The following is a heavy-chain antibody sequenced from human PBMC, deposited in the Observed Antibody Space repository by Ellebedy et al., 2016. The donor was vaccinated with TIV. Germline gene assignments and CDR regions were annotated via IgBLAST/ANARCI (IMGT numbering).Heavy chain of an antibody. CDR2: IYYSGST. Sequence: MPGGSLRLSCAASEFTFSDYHMSWIRQAPGKGLEWVGYIYYSGSTNYNPSLKSRVTISIDTSKNQFSLRLTSVTAADTAVYYCARDDPSGWLDPWGQGTLVTVSS. CDR1: EFTFSDYH. J-gene: IGHJ5*02. CDR3: ARDDPSGWLDP. D-gene: IGHD3-10*01. V-gene: IGHV4-59*01.